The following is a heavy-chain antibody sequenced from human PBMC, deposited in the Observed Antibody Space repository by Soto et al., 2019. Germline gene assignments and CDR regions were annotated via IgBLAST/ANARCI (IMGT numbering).Heavy chain of an antibody. CDR1: GFPFSWAG. V-gene: IGHV3-33*01. D-gene: IGHD3-16*01. J-gene: IGHJ3*01. CDR2: VSGDGRDI. Sequence: QVQLVQSGGGAVLPGNSLRLSFAASGFPFSWAGMHWLRQTPGKGLEWVAVVSGDGRDIDYAESVRGRFSISRDNPKSTLYLQMNNLGVEDTAIYYCARGLNKAAGGAFDVWGQGTQVIVSS. CDR3: ARGLNKAAGGAFDV.